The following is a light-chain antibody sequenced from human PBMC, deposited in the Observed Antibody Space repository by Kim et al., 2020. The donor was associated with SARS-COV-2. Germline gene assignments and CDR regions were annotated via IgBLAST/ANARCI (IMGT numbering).Light chain of an antibody. CDR2: GAS. Sequence: EIVMTQSPATLSVSPGERATLSCRASQSVGSNLAWYQQKPGQAPRLLIYGASTRATGIPARFSGSGSGTEFTLTISSLQSEDFAVYYCQQYNNWPPPYTFGQGTKLEI. V-gene: IGKV3-15*01. CDR3: QQYNNWPPPYT. J-gene: IGKJ2*01. CDR1: QSVGSN.